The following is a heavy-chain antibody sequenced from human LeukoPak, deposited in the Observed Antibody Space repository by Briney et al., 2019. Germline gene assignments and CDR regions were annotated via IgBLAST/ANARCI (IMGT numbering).Heavy chain of an antibody. V-gene: IGHV1-2*02. Sequence: ASVKVSCKASGYTFTGYHMHWVRQAPGQGLDWLGWINPNSGDTNYAQKFQGRVTMTRDTSISTAYLDLSRLRSDDTAMYYCARDSEYCSGASCYPSWFDPWGQGTLVTVSS. CDR1: GYTFTGYH. D-gene: IGHD2-2*01. CDR2: INPNSGDT. CDR3: ARDSEYCSGASCYPSWFDP. J-gene: IGHJ5*02.